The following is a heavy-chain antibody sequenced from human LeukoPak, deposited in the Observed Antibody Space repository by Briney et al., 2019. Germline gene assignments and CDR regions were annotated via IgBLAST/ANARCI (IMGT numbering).Heavy chain of an antibody. D-gene: IGHD5-12*01. CDR3: AAQYSGYVRLDY. Sequence: SETLSLTCAVYGGSFSDYYWSWIRQPPGKGLEWIGEISHSGSNNYTPSLKSRVTMSVDTSKNQFSLKLTSVTAADTAVYYCAAQYSGYVRLDYWGQGTLVTVSS. CDR1: GGSFSDYY. CDR2: ISHSGSN. J-gene: IGHJ4*02. V-gene: IGHV4-34*01.